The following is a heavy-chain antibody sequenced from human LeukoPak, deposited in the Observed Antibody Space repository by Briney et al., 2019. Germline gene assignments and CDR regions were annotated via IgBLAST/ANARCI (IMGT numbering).Heavy chain of an antibody. Sequence: ASVKVSCKASGGTFSSYAISWVRQAPGQGLEWMGRIIPIFGTANYAQKFQGRVTITTDESTSTAYMELSSPRSEDTAVYYCARDEDGDYPNDYWGQGTLVTVSS. CDR3: ARDEDGDYPNDY. CDR2: IIPIFGTA. V-gene: IGHV1-69*05. J-gene: IGHJ4*02. D-gene: IGHD4-17*01. CDR1: GGTFSSYA.